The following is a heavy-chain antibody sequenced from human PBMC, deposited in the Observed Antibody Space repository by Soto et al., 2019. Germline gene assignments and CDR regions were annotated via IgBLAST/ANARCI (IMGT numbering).Heavy chain of an antibody. Sequence: QVQLVQSGAEVKEPGASVKVSCETSGYRFTSYDVNWVRQATGQGLEWMGWMNPDSGDTGYSQKFQGRVTMTRDTSISTAYMELSNLRSEDTAVYYCARVIGGSGWTDYWGQGTLVTVFS. V-gene: IGHV1-8*01. CDR1: GYRFTSYD. D-gene: IGHD6-19*01. CDR3: ARVIGGSGWTDY. CDR2: MNPDSGDT. J-gene: IGHJ4*02.